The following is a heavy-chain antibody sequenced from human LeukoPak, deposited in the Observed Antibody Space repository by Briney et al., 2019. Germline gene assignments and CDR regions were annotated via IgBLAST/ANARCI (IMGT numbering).Heavy chain of an antibody. CDR3: ARHATVTTSQFDY. CDR2: IYSSGST. Sequence: SETLSLTCTVSGGSISSSSYYWGWIRQPPGKGLERIGSIYSSGSTYYNPSLKSRVTISVDTSKNQFSLKLSSVTAADTAVYYCARHATVTTSQFDYWGQGTLVTVSS. D-gene: IGHD4-17*01. CDR1: GGSISSSSYY. J-gene: IGHJ4*02. V-gene: IGHV4-39*01.